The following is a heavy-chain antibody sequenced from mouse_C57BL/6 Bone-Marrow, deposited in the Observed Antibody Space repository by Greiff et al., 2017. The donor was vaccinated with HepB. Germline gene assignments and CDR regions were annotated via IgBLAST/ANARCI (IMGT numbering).Heavy chain of an antibody. D-gene: IGHD2-2*01. Sequence: EVQLQQSGPELVKPGASVKMSCKASGYTFTDYNMHWVKQSHGKSLEWIGYINPNNGGTSYNQKFKGKATLTVNKSSSTAYMERRSLTSEDSAVYYCASYGYDGYFHVWGTGTTVTVSS. V-gene: IGHV1-22*01. J-gene: IGHJ1*03. CDR1: GYTFTDYN. CDR3: ASYGYDGYFHV. CDR2: INPNNGGT.